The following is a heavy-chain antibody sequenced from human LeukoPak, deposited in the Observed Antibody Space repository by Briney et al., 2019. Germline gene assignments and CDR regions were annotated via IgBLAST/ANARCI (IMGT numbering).Heavy chain of an antibody. V-gene: IGHV1-18*01. CDR3: ARGEFALDAFDI. J-gene: IGHJ3*02. CDR1: GYNFDNYG. D-gene: IGHD3-10*01. CDR2: ISPYSGNT. Sequence: ASVKVSCKPSGYNFDNYGIGWVRQAPGQGLEWMGWISPYSGNTNYGQKLQGRVTMTTDTSTNTAYMELRRLSLDDTAIYYCARGEFALDAFDIWGQGTMVTVSS.